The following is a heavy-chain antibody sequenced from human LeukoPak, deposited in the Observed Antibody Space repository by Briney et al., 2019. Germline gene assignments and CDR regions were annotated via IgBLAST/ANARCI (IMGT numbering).Heavy chain of an antibody. Sequence: NPGGSLRLSCAASVFTFTNFAMTWVRQAPGKGLVWVSGISGGVGSPYYAVCVKGRFTISRDNSKNTLYLQMNSVRSDDRAVYYCAKGGYSGSVGYYFHYWGQGSLVTVSS. CDR2: ISGGVGSP. CDR3: AKGGYSGSVGYYFHY. V-gene: IGHV3-23*01. CDR1: VFTFTNFA. D-gene: IGHD5-12*01. J-gene: IGHJ4*02.